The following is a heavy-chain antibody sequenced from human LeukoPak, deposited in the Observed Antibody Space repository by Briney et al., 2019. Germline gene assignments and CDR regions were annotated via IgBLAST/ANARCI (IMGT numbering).Heavy chain of an antibody. J-gene: IGHJ4*02. CDR3: AKDGNSSGGFDY. V-gene: IGHV3-23*01. CDR1: GFTFSSYA. Sequence: GGSLRLSCAASGFTFSSYAMSWVRQAPGKGLEWVSAISGSGGSTYYADSVEGRFTISRDNSKNTLYLQMNSLRAEDTAVYYCAKDGNSSGGFDYWGQGTLVTVSS. D-gene: IGHD2-15*01. CDR2: ISGSGGST.